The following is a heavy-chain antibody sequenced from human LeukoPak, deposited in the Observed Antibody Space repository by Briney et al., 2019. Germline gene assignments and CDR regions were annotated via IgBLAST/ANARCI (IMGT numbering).Heavy chain of an antibody. CDR1: GFTFNDYG. D-gene: IGHD3-22*01. CDR2: INWNGGAT. CDR3: ARDKHYYDSSNYV. J-gene: IGHJ4*02. Sequence: GGSLRLSCAASGFTFNDYGMSWVRQGPGKGLEWVSGINWNGGATGYADSVRGRFTISRDNAKNSLYLQMNSLRAEDTALYYCARDKHYYDSSNYVWGQGTLVTVSS. V-gene: IGHV3-20*04.